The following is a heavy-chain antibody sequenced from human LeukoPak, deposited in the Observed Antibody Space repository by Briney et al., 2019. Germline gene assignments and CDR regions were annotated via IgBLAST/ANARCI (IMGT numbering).Heavy chain of an antibody. CDR1: GFTFNDYG. D-gene: IGHD3-22*01. CDR2: INWNGGAT. CDR3: ARDKHYYDSSNYV. J-gene: IGHJ4*02. Sequence: GGSLRLSCAASGFTFNDYGMSWVRQGPGKGLEWVSGINWNGGATGYADSVRGRFTISRDNAKNSLYLQMNSLRAEDTALYYCARDKHYYDSSNYVWGQGTLVTVSS. V-gene: IGHV3-20*04.